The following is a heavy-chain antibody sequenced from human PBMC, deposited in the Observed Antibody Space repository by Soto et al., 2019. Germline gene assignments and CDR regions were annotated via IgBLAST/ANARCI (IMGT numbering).Heavy chain of an antibody. D-gene: IGHD6-19*01. V-gene: IGHV3-23*01. Sequence: GGSLRLSCAASGFTFSSYAMSWVRQAPGKGLEWVSGISGSGGSTFYADSVKGRFTISRDNSETTLYLQINSLRAEDTAVYYCAKPLSGWYTFDYWGQGTLVTVSS. CDR2: ISGSGGST. J-gene: IGHJ4*02. CDR1: GFTFSSYA. CDR3: AKPLSGWYTFDY.